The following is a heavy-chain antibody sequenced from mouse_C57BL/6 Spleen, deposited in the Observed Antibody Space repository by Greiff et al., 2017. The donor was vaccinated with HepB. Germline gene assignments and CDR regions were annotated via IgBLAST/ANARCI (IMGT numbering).Heavy chain of an antibody. CDR1: GYTFTGYW. J-gene: IGHJ4*01. D-gene: IGHD2-12*01. Sequence: QVQLKESGAELMKPGASVKLSCKATGYTFTGYWIEWVKQRPGHGLEWIGETFPGSGSTNYNEKSKGKATFTADTSSNTADMQRSSLTTEDSAIYYGARGVSPYAMDYWGQGTSVTVSS. V-gene: IGHV1-9*01. CDR3: ARGVSPYAMDY. CDR2: TFPGSGST.